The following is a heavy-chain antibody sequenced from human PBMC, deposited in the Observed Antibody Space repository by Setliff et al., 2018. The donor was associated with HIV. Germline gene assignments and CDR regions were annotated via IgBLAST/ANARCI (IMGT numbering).Heavy chain of an antibody. CDR1: GGSFNGYY. V-gene: IGHV4-34*01. J-gene: IGHJ4*02. D-gene: IGHD6-13*01. CDR3: SRCGRRSTWYLRGWYFDY. Sequence: PSETLSLTCAVYGGSFNGYYWSWIRQPPGKGLEWIGEINHSGSTNYNPSLKSRVLISVDTSKNQFSLRLTSVTAADTAVYYCSRCGRRSTWYLRGWYFDYWGQGTLVTVSS. CDR2: INHSGST.